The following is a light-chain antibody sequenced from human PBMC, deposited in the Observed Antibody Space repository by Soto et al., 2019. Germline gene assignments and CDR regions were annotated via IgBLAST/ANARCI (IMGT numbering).Light chain of an antibody. CDR3: SSFSSITREV. CDR1: SSDVGGYSY. V-gene: IGLV2-14*01. J-gene: IGLJ2*01. CDR2: AVS. Sequence: QSALTQPASVSGSPGQSSTISCTGTSSDVGGYSYVSWDQQHPGKTPKLMIYAVSNRPSGVSHRFSGSKSGNTATLTISGRQTEVEADYYCSSFSSITREVFGGGTKRTVL.